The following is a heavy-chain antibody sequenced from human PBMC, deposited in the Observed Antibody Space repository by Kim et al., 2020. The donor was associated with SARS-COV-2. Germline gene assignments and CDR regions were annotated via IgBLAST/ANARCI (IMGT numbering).Heavy chain of an antibody. Sequence: GGSLRLSCAASGFTFSSYSMNWVRQAPGKGLEWVSYISSSSTIFYADSVKGRFTISRDNAKNSLYLQMNSLRDEDTAVYYCARDSTVVTPWGIYYYGMDVWGQGTTVAVSS. D-gene: IGHD2-21*02. J-gene: IGHJ6*02. CDR2: ISSSSTI. CDR3: ARDSTVVTPWGIYYYGMDV. V-gene: IGHV3-48*02. CDR1: GFTFSSYS.